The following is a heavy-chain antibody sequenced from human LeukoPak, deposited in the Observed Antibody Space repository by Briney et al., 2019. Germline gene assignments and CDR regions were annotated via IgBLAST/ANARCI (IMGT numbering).Heavy chain of an antibody. V-gene: IGHV3-7*03. CDR3: VRGNPFGGY. D-gene: IGHD2-15*01. J-gene: IGHJ4*02. Sequence: GWSLRLSCAASGFTLSSYWMIWVRQAPGKGLEWVANIKQDGSEISYVDSVKGRFTISRDNAKNSLYLQMNSLRAEDTAVYYCVRGNPFGGYWGQGTLVTVSS. CDR1: GFTLSSYW. CDR2: IKQDGSEI.